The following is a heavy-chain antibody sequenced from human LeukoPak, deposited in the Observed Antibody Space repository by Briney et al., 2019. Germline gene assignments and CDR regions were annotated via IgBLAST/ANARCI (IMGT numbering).Heavy chain of an antibody. CDR1: GGSFSGYY. D-gene: IGHD3-10*01. V-gene: IGHV4-34*01. Sequence: SETLSLTCAVYGGSFSGYYWSWIRQPPGKGLEWIGEINHSGSTNYNPSLKSRVTISVDTSKNQFSLKLSSVTAADTAVYYCARGSVYGYSDYRGQGTLVTVSS. J-gene: IGHJ4*02. CDR2: INHSGST. CDR3: ARGSVYGYSDY.